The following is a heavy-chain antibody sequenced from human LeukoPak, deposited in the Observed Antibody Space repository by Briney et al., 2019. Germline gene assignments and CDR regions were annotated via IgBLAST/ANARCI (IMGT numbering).Heavy chain of an antibody. CDR3: ARGIVGATPPDY. V-gene: IGHV1-69*01. J-gene: IGHJ4*02. CDR2: IIPIFGTA. D-gene: IGHD1-26*01. Sequence: ASVTVSCKASGGTFSSYAISWVRQAPGQGLEWMGGIIPIFGTANYAQKFQGRVTITADESTSTAYTELSSLRSEDTAVYYCARGIVGATPPDYWGQGTLVTVSS. CDR1: GGTFSSYA.